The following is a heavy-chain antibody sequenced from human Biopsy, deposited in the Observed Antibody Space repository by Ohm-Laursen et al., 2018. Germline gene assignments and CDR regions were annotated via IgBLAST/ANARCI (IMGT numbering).Heavy chain of an antibody. V-gene: IGHV3-21*01. CDR3: ARDQRGPSLLEAKLTPNYFDY. CDR2: IRSGGDSM. CDR1: GFTFSYYS. J-gene: IGHJ4*02. Sequence: SLRLSCAASGFTFSYYSMTWVRQAPGKGLEWVSSIRSGGDSMFYADSVKGRFTISRDNAKNSLYLQMNSLRAEDTAVYYCARDQRGPSLLEAKLTPNYFDYWGRGSLVTVSS. D-gene: IGHD1-1*01.